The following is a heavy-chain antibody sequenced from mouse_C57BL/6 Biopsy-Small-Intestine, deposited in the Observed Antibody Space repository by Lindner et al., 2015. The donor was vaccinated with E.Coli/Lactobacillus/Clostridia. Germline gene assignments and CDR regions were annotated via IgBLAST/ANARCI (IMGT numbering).Heavy chain of an antibody. D-gene: IGHD1-1*01. V-gene: IGHV1-82*01. CDR2: IYPGDGDT. CDR1: GYAFSSSW. J-gene: IGHJ1*03. CDR3: ARSDYGSSYGYFDV. Sequence: VQLQESGPELVKPGASVKISCKASGYAFSSSWMNWVKQRPGKGLEWIGRIYPGDGDTNYNGKFEGKATLTADNSPSTAYMQLSSLTSEDSAVYFCARSDYGSSYGYFDVWGTGTTVTVSS.